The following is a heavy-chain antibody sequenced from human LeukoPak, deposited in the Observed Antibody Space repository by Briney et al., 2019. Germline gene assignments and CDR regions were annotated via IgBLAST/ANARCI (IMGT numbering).Heavy chain of an antibody. D-gene: IGHD3-3*01. CDR3: AKDGGLRFLEWPN. CDR1: GFTFSSYW. CDR2: IKSDGSST. Sequence: GGSLRLSCAASGFTFSSYWMHWVRQAPGKGLVWVSRIKSDGSSTYYADSVKGRFTISRDNSRNSLSLQMNSLRTEDTALYYCAKDGGLRFLEWPNWGQGTLVTVSS. V-gene: IGHV3-74*01. J-gene: IGHJ4*02.